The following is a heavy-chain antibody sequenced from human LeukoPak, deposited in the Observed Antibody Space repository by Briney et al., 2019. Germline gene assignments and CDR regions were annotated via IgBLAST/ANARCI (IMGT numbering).Heavy chain of an antibody. Sequence: GGSLRLSCAASGFTFNNYAASWVRQAPGKGLEWVSAFVGGDTTYYADSVRGRFTISRDNSENTLYLQLNSLRADDTAVYFCVKGFVHPTYYFDYWGQGTLVTVSS. V-gene: IGHV3-23*01. D-gene: IGHD3-10*01. J-gene: IGHJ4*02. CDR2: FVGGDTT. CDR1: GFTFNNYA. CDR3: VKGFVHPTYYFDY.